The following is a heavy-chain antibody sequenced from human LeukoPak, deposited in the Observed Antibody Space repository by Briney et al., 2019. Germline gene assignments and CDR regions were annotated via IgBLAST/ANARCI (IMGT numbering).Heavy chain of an antibody. D-gene: IGHD3-22*01. CDR2: IYYSGST. CDR3: ARLSYDSSGYYQPYFDY. V-gene: IGHV4-59*08. J-gene: IGHJ4*02. Sequence: SETVSLICTVSGGSISSYYWSWIRQPPGKGLEWIGYIYYSGSTNYNPSLKSRVTISVDTSKNQFSLKLSSVTAADTAVYYCARLSYDSSGYYQPYFDYWGQGTLVTVSS. CDR1: GGSISSYY.